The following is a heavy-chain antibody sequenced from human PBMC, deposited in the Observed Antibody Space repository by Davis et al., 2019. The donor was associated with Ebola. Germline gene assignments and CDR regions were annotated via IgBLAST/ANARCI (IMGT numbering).Heavy chain of an antibody. CDR2: ISGSGGST. CDR1: GFTFSSYA. CDR3: PLHSGSYMNWFDP. Sequence: PGGSLRLSCAASGFTFSSYAMSWVRQAPGKGLEWVSAISGSGGSTYYADSVKGRFPISRDNSKNTLYLQMNSLRAEDTAVYYCPLHSGSYMNWFDPWGQGTLVTVSS. D-gene: IGHD1-26*01. J-gene: IGHJ5*02. V-gene: IGHV3-23*01.